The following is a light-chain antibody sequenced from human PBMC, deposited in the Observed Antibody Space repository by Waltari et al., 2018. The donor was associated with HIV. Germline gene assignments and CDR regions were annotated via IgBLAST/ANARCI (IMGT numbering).Light chain of an antibody. CDR1: QSVGSN. J-gene: IGKJ1*01. Sequence: EIVMTQSPATLSVSLGERVTLSCRASQSVGSNLAWYQQRPGQAPRLLIYGASTRATGIPARFRGSGSGTEFTLTISSLQAEDFAVYYCQQYDIWPPAETFGQGTKVEIK. CDR2: GAS. CDR3: QQYDIWPPAET. V-gene: IGKV3-15*01.